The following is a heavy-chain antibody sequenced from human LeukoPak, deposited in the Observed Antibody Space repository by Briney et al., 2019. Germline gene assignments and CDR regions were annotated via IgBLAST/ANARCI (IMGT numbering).Heavy chain of an antibody. V-gene: IGHV3-30*18. CDR1: GFTFSSYS. CDR2: ISYDGSNK. J-gene: IGHJ4*02. CDR3: AKDQYSSGWYSLGFDY. D-gene: IGHD6-19*01. Sequence: GSLRLSCAASGFTFSSYSMNWVRQAPGKGLEWVAVISYDGSNKYYADSVKGRFTISRDNSKNTLYLQMNSLRAEDTAVYYCAKDQYSSGWYSLGFDYWGQGTLVTVSS.